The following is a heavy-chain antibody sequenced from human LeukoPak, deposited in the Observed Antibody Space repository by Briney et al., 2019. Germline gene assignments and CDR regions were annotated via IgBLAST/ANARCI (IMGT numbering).Heavy chain of an antibody. Sequence: GRSLRLSCAASGFTFDDYAMHWVRQAPGKGLEWVSGISWNSGSIGYADSVKGRFTISRDNAKNSLYLQMNSLRAGDTAVYFCARAGTIVRDAFDIWGQGTMVTVSS. D-gene: IGHD3-10*01. J-gene: IGHJ3*02. CDR2: ISWNSGSI. CDR1: GFTFDDYA. CDR3: ARAGTIVRDAFDI. V-gene: IGHV3-9*01.